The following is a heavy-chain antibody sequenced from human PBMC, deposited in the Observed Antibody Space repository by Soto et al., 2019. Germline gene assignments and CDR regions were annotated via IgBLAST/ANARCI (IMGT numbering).Heavy chain of an antibody. CDR2: ISYDGSDK. CDR1: GFTFRNYG. V-gene: IGHV3-30*03. CDR3: ARTYASSSGFGYFDL. D-gene: IGHD6-6*01. J-gene: IGHJ2*01. Sequence: QVQMVESGGGVVQPGRSLRLSCAASGFTFRNYGMHWVRQAPGKGLEWVSVISYDGSDKYYADSVKGRLTISRDNSKNTLFLQMNSLRAEDTALYYCARTYASSSGFGYFDLWGRGTLVTVSS.